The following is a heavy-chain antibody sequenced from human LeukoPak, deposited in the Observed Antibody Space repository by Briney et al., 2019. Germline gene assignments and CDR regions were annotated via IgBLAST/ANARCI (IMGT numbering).Heavy chain of an antibody. Sequence: GGSLRLSCAASGFTFSSYGMHWVRQAPGKGLEWVAVIWYDGSNKYYADSVKGRFTISRDNSKNTLYLRMNSLRAEDMAVYYCAREGVGAPDAFDFWGQGTIVTVSS. D-gene: IGHD1-26*01. V-gene: IGHV3-33*01. J-gene: IGHJ3*01. CDR3: AREGVGAPDAFDF. CDR2: IWYDGSNK. CDR1: GFTFSSYG.